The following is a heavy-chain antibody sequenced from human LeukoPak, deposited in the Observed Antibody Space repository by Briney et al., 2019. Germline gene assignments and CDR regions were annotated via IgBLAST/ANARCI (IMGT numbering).Heavy chain of an antibody. CDR1: GGSISSSSYY. CDR2: IYYSGST. J-gene: IGHJ5*02. Sequence: PSETLSLTCTVSGGSISSSSYYWGWIRQPPGKGLEWFGTIYYSGSTYYNPSLKSRVTISVDTSRNQFSLKLTSVTAAETALYYCARIERITIFGAAKHNWIDPWGQGTLVTVSS. V-gene: IGHV4-39*01. D-gene: IGHD3-3*01. CDR3: ARIERITIFGAAKHNWIDP.